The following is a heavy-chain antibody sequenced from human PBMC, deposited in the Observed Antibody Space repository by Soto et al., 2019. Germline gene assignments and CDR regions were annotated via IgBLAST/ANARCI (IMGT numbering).Heavy chain of an antibody. V-gene: IGHV4-4*07. J-gene: IGHJ4*02. CDR2: IFPNGNT. CDR1: RGYVNTFH. D-gene: IGHD6-13*01. Sequence: SETLSLTCTVSRGYVNTFHWSWVRQPAGKGLEWIGRIFPNGNTDYSPSLKSRVTLSVDTSKSQFSLKVNSMTAADTAVYYCARYRREAVAGYTLDNWGQGILVTVSS. CDR3: ARYRREAVAGYTLDN.